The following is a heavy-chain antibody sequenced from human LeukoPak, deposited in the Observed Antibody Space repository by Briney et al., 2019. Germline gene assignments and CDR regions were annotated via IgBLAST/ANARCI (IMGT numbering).Heavy chain of an antibody. CDR1: GFTFGSYG. V-gene: IGHV3-23*01. CDR3: ARDRHKYNYDSGGYPPY. Sequence: GGSLRLSCAASGFTFGSYGMHWVRQAPGKGLEWVSAISGSGGSTYYADSVKGRFTISRDNAKNSLYLQMNTLRAEDTAVYYCARDRHKYNYDSGGYPPYWGQGTLVTVSS. CDR2: ISGSGGST. D-gene: IGHD3-22*01. J-gene: IGHJ4*02.